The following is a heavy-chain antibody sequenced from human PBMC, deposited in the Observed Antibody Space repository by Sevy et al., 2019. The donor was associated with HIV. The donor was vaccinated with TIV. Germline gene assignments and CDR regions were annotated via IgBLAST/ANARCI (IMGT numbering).Heavy chain of an antibody. J-gene: IGHJ5*01. CDR3: ARGGCSSTRCYQVGDWFDS. CDR1: GFNFSSYW. V-gene: IGHV3-7*01. D-gene: IGHD2-2*01. CDR2: INQDGSEK. Sequence: GGSLRLSCAASGFNFSSYWMSWVRQAPGKGLEWVANINQDGSEKHYADSVKGRFSISRDNAKNSLYVQMKSLRADDTAVYYCARGGCSSTRCYQVGDWFDSWGQGALVTVSS.